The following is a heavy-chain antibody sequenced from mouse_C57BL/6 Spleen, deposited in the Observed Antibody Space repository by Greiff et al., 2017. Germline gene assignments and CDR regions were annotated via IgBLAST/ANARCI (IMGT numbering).Heavy chain of an antibody. J-gene: IGHJ3*01. CDR1: GYTFTSYW. CDR3: ARGGDYDLSWFAY. D-gene: IGHD2-4*01. CDR2: IDPSDSYT. Sequence: VKLQQPGAELVMPGASVKLSCKASGYTFTSYWMHWVKQRPGQGLEWIGEIDPSDSYTNYNQKFKGKSTLTVDKSSSTAYMQLSSLTSEDSAVYYCARGGDYDLSWFAYWGQGTLVTVSA. V-gene: IGHV1-69*01.